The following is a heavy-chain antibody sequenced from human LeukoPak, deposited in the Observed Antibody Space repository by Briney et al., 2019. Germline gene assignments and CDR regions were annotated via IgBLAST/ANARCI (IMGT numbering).Heavy chain of an antibody. D-gene: IGHD3-3*01. V-gene: IGHV3-21*01. Sequence: GGSLRLSCAASGFTFSSYSMNWVRQAPGKGLEWVSSISSSSSYIYYADSVKGRFTISGDNAKNSLYLQMNSLRAEDTAVYYCARDLYTSSYDFWSGYYKGGGNAFDIWGQGTMVTVSS. CDR2: ISSSSSYI. CDR1: GFTFSSYS. J-gene: IGHJ3*02. CDR3: ARDLYTSSYDFWSGYYKGGGNAFDI.